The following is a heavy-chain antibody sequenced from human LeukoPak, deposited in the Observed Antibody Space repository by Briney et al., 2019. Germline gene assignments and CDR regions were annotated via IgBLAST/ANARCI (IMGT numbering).Heavy chain of an antibody. Sequence: GGSLRLSCAASGFTFSTYAMHWVRQAPGKGLEWVAVTSYDGSNKYYADSVKGRFTISRDNSKSTLYLHMNSLRPEDTAVYHCARAVQLERLGDAFDIWGQGTMVTVSS. CDR3: ARAVQLERLGDAFDI. D-gene: IGHD1-1*01. CDR1: GFTFSTYA. V-gene: IGHV3-30*04. CDR2: TSYDGSNK. J-gene: IGHJ3*02.